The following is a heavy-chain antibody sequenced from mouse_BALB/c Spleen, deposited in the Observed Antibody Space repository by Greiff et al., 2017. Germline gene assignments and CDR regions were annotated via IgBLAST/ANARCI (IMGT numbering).Heavy chain of an antibody. CDR2: INPGSGGT. D-gene: IGHD2-10*02. CDR1: GYAFTNYL. Sequence: VKLQQSGAELVRPGTSVKVSCKASGYAFTNYLIEWVKQRPGQGLEWIGVINPGSGGTNYNEKFKGKATLTADKSSSTAYMQLSSLTSDDSAVYFCARSEYGNSWYFDVWGAGTTVTVSS. J-gene: IGHJ1*01. CDR3: ARSEYGNSWYFDV. V-gene: IGHV1-54*01.